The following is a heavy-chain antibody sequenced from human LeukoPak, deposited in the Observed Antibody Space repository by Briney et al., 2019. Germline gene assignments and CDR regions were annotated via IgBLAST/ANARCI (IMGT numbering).Heavy chain of an antibody. CDR3: ARDRRGYCSGGSCQPYNWFDP. Sequence: SVKVSCKASGGTFSIYAISWVRQAPGQGLEWMGAIIPIFGTVNYAQKFQGRVTITADESTSTAYMELSSLRSEDTAVYYCARDRRGYCSGGSCQPYNWFDPWGQGTLVTVSS. V-gene: IGHV1-69*01. CDR1: GGTFSIYA. CDR2: IIPIFGTV. J-gene: IGHJ5*02. D-gene: IGHD2-15*01.